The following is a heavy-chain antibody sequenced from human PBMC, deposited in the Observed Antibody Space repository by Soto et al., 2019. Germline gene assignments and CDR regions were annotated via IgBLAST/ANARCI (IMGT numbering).Heavy chain of an antibody. V-gene: IGHV4-31*03. J-gene: IGHJ4*02. D-gene: IGHD3-22*01. CDR1: GGSISSGGYY. CDR2: IYYSGST. Sequence: PSETLSLTCTVSGGSISSGGYYWSWIRQHPGKGLEWIGYIYYSGSTYYNPSLKGRVTISVDTSKNQFSLKLSSVTAADTAVYYCAREVYYDSTKTFDYWGQATLVTVSS. CDR3: AREVYYDSTKTFDY.